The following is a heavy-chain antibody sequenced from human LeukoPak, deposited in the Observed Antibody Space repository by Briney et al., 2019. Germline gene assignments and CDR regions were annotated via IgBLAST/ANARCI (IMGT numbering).Heavy chain of an antibody. J-gene: IGHJ3*02. V-gene: IGHV3-49*03. CDR1: GFTFGDYA. D-gene: IGHD1-26*01. Sequence: GGSLRLSCTASGFTFGDYAMSWFRQAPGKGLEWVGFIRSKTNGGTTEYAASVKGRFTISRDDSKNSLYLQMNSLKTEDTAVYYCASPVGATTVRAFDIWGQGTMVTVSS. CDR2: IRSKTNGGTT. CDR3: ASPVGATTVRAFDI.